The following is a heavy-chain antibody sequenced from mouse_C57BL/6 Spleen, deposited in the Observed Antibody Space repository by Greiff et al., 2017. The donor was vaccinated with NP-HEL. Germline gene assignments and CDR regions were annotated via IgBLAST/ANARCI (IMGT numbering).Heavy chain of an antibody. J-gene: IGHJ2*01. CDR2: IHPNSGST. CDR3: ARLEGEGYFDY. CDR1: GYTFTSYW. Sequence: QVQLQQSGAELVKPGASVKLSCKASGYTFTSYWMHWVKQRPGQGLEWIGMIHPNSGSTNYNEKFKSKATLTVDKSSSTAYMQLSSLTSEDSAVYYCARLEGEGYFDYWGQGTTLTVSS. V-gene: IGHV1-64*01. D-gene: IGHD3-3*01.